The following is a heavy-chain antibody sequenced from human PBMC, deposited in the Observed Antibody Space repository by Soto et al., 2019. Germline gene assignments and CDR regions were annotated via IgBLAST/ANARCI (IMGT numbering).Heavy chain of an antibody. V-gene: IGHV3-33*01. CDR2: IWYDGSNK. D-gene: IGHD3-22*01. Sequence: QPGGSLRLSCAASGFTFSSYGMHWVRQAPGKGLEWVAVIWYDGSNKYYADSVKGRFTISRDNSKNTLYLQMNSLRAEDTAVYYCARVRGGGWLHYYYGMDVWGQGTTVTVSS. CDR3: ARVRGGGWLHYYYGMDV. CDR1: GFTFSSYG. J-gene: IGHJ6*02.